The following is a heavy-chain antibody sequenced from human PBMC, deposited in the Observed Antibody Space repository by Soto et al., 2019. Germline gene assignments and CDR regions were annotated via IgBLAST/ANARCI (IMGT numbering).Heavy chain of an antibody. J-gene: IGHJ4*02. D-gene: IGHD2-2*01. V-gene: IGHV1-69*13. CDR3: ARYDRSCRSNSCYMVDY. CDR1: GGTFSSYA. CDR2: IIPIFGTA. Sequence: ASVKVSCKASGGTFSSYAISWVRQAPGQGLEWMGGIIPIFGTANYAQKFQGRVTITADEATSTAYMELSSLRSEDTAVYYCARYDRSCRSNSCYMVDYWGQGTLVTVSS.